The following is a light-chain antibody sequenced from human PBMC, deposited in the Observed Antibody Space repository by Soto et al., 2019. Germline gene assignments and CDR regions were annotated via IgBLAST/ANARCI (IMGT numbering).Light chain of an antibody. CDR3: QQRSNWRT. CDR2: DSS. J-gene: IGKJ1*01. CDR1: QSVGNY. V-gene: IGKV3-11*01. Sequence: DILLTQSPATLSLSPGDRATLSCRASQSVGNYLAWYQVKPGQAPRLLNYDSSNRAAGIPARFSGSGSGTDFTLTISSLEPEDFAVYYCQQRSNWRTFGPGTRVDVK.